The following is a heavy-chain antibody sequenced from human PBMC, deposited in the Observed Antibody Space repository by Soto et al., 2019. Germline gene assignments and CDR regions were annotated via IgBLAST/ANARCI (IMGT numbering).Heavy chain of an antibody. CDR3: ARVERGTATTVVDAFDI. D-gene: IGHD1-1*01. J-gene: IGHJ3*02. Sequence: QVQLQQWGAGLLKPSETLSLTCAVYGGFVSSGSYYWSWIRQPPGKGLEWIGEMSHSGGTHFNPSLKSRVNISVDTSKNQFSLKMSSVTAADTALYYCARVERGTATTVVDAFDIWGPGTRVTVSS. CDR1: GGFVSSGSYY. CDR2: MSHSGGT. V-gene: IGHV4-34*01.